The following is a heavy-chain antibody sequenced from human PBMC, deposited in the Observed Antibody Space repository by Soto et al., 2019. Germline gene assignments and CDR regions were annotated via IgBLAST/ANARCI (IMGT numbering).Heavy chain of an antibody. Sequence: ASVKVSCKASGYTFTGYYMHWVRQAPGQGLEWMGWINPNSGGTNYAQKFQGWVTMTRDTSISTAYMELSRLRSDDTAVYYCARVSIAAPPKSYYYYGMDVWGQGTTVTVSS. CDR2: INPNSGGT. CDR1: GYTFTGYY. V-gene: IGHV1-2*04. D-gene: IGHD6-6*01. J-gene: IGHJ6*02. CDR3: ARVSIAAPPKSYYYYGMDV.